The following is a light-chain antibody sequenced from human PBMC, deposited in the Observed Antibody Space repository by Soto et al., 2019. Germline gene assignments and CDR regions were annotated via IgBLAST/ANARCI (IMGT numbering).Light chain of an antibody. V-gene: IGLV1-51*01. Sequence: VLTQPPSVSAAPGQKVTISCFGSSSNIGNNYVSWYQQLPGTAPKLLIYDNYKRPSGIPDRFSGSKSGTSATLGITGLQTGDEAGYYCGTWDSSLTAAVFGGGTQLTVL. CDR2: DNY. J-gene: IGLJ3*02. CDR3: GTWDSSLTAAV. CDR1: SSNIGNNY.